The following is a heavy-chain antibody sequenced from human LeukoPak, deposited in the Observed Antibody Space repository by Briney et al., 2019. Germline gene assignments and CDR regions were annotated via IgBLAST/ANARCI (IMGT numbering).Heavy chain of an antibody. CDR3: ARVSVAVAATERQLDY. V-gene: IGHV3-11*06. CDR2: IATSSRYI. Sequence: TGGSLRLSCAASGFTFSDYYMSWIRQAPGKGLEWVSSIATSSRYINYADSVKGRFTISRDNAKNSLYLQMNSLRAEDTAVYYCARVSVAVAATERQLDYWGQGTLVTVSS. D-gene: IGHD6-19*01. CDR1: GFTFSDYY. J-gene: IGHJ4*02.